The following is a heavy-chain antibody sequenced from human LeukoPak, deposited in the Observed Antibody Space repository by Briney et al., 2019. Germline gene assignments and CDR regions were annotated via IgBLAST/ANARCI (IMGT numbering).Heavy chain of an antibody. CDR2: INAGNGNT. Sequence: ASVKVSRKASGYTFTSYAMHWVRQAPGQRLEWMGWINAGNGNTKYSQKFQGRVTITRDTSASKAYMELSSLRSEDTAVYYCARLRVGYCSSTSCYYYYYGMDVWGQGTTVTVSS. J-gene: IGHJ6*02. D-gene: IGHD2-2*01. CDR1: GYTFTSYA. V-gene: IGHV1-3*01. CDR3: ARLRVGYCSSTSCYYYYYGMDV.